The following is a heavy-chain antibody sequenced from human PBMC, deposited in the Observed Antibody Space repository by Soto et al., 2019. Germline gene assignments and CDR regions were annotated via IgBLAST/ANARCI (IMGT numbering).Heavy chain of an antibody. Sequence: ASVKVSCKASGYTFTGYYIHWVRQAPGQGLEWMGWVNPNSGGTNYAQKFQDWVTMTRDTSVSTAYMELSRLRSDDTAVYFCARAAPTLRIYDPFDLWGQGTMVTVSS. V-gene: IGHV1-2*04. J-gene: IGHJ3*01. CDR1: GYTFTGYY. CDR2: VNPNSGGT. CDR3: ARAAPTLRIYDPFDL.